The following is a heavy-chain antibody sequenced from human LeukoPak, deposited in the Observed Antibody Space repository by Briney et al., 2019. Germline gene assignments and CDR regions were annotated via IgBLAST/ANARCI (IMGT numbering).Heavy chain of an antibody. CDR3: ASVQIATEMRYYFDY. CDR1: GYSISSGYC. CDR2: IYHSGST. Sequence: KPSETLSLTCTVSGYSISSGYCWGWIRQPPGKGLEWIGSIYHSGSTYYNPSPKSRVTISVDTSKNQFSLKLSSVTAADTAVYYCASVQIATEMRYYFDYWGQGTLVTVSS. J-gene: IGHJ4*02. D-gene: IGHD5-24*01. V-gene: IGHV4-38-2*02.